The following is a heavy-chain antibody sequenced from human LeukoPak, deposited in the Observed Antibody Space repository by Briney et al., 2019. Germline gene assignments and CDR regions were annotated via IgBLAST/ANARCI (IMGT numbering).Heavy chain of an antibody. V-gene: IGHV3-23*01. CDR2: ISTGGGGT. Sequence: PGGSLRLSCAASGLTFSSYAMNWVRQAPGKGLEWVAAISTGGGGTYYADSVQGRFTISRDNSKNTLYLQMNSLRAEDTAISYCAKIVVVVAATHGFDYWGQGTLVTVSS. J-gene: IGHJ4*02. CDR3: AKIVVVVAATHGFDY. D-gene: IGHD2-15*01. CDR1: GLTFSSYA.